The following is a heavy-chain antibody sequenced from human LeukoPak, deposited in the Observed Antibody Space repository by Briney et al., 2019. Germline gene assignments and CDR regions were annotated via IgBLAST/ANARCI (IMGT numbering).Heavy chain of an antibody. CDR3: AKAYYYDSSSFYYYYYYGMDV. V-gene: IGHV3-23*01. Sequence: PGGSLRLSCAASGFTFSSYAMSWVRQAPGKGLEWVSAISGSGGSTYYADSVKGRFTISRDNSKNTLYLQMNSLRAEDTAVYYCAKAYYYDSSSFYYYYYYGMDVWGQGTTVTVSS. CDR1: GFTFSSYA. D-gene: IGHD3-22*01. CDR2: ISGSGGST. J-gene: IGHJ6*02.